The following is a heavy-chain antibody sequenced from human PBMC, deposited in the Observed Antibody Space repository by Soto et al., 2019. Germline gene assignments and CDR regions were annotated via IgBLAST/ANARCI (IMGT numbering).Heavy chain of an antibody. CDR3: AKDLGGSQGYDLDV. V-gene: IGHV3-30*18. J-gene: IGHJ6*02. CDR1: GFTFTRHG. D-gene: IGHD1-26*01. CDR2: ISHDGSKK. Sequence: GGSLRLSCAASGFTFTRHGMHWARQAPGKGLAWVALISHDGSKKYYADSVKGRFTISRDNSKNTLYLQMDSQRADDMAVYYCAKDLGGSQGYDLDVWCQGTTVTVSS.